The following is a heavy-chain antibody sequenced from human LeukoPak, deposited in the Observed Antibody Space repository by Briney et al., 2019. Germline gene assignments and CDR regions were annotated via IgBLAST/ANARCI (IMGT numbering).Heavy chain of an antibody. V-gene: IGHV1-69*13. CDR1: GGTFSSYA. Sequence: GASVKVSCKASGGTFSSYAISWVRQAPGQGLEWMGGIIPIFGTANYAQKFQGRVTITADESTSTAYMELSSLRSEDTAVYYCPRGAFGVVPQYMDAWGKGTTVPVSS. J-gene: IGHJ6*03. CDR2: IIPIFGTA. D-gene: IGHD3-3*01. CDR3: PRGAFGVVPQYMDA.